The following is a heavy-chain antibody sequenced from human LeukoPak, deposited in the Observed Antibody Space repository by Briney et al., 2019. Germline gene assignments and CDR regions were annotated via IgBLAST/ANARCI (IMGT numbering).Heavy chain of an antibody. CDR1: GFTFSSYW. CDR2: INTDGSYT. J-gene: IGHJ5*02. V-gene: IGHV3-74*01. D-gene: IGHD3-3*01. CDR3: ARVNNYDADP. Sequence: GGSLRLSCAASGFTFSSYWMHWVRQAPGKGLVWVSRINTDGSYTSYADSVKGRFTISRDNAKNSLYLQMNSLRDEDTAVYYCARVNNYDADPWGQGTLVTVSS.